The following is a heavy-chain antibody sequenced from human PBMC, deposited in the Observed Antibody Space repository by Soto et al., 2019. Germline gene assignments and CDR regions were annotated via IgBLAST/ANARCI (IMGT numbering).Heavy chain of an antibody. J-gene: IGHJ5*02. CDR1: GGSISSYY. V-gene: IGHV4-59*01. Sequence: QVQLQESGPGLVKPSETLSLTCTVSGGSISSYYWRWIRRTPGKGLVWIGYIYYSRSTNYNAYLKSRVTISVDMSKNHFPLNLSSVTAADTAVYYCARDYYYGTGSYYGGSSFDPWGQGTLVTVSS. CDR2: IYYSRST. CDR3: ARDYYYGTGSYYGGSSFDP. D-gene: IGHD3-10*01.